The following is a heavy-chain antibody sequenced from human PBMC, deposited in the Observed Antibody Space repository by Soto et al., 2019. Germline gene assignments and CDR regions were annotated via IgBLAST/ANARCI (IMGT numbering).Heavy chain of an antibody. Sequence: RLSCAASGFTFSSYWMHWVRQAPGKGLVWVSRINSDGSSTSYADSVKGRFTISRDNAKNTLYLQMNSLRAEDTAVYYCAREWVEWLLPNYYYYGMDVWGKGTKVTVPS. CDR1: GFTFSSYW. J-gene: IGHJ6*04. V-gene: IGHV3-74*01. CDR3: AREWVEWLLPNYYYYGMDV. D-gene: IGHD3-3*01. CDR2: INSDGSST.